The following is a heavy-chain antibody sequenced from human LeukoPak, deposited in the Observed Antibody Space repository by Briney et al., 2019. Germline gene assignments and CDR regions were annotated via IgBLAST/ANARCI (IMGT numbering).Heavy chain of an antibody. CDR1: GFTFDTYA. V-gene: IGHV3-23*01. Sequence: GGSLRLSCAASGFTFDTYAMSWVRQAPGKRLECVSTISDNGGSTYYADSVKGRFTISRDNSKNTLYLQMNSLRAEDTAIYYCAKTTSFDYWGQGTLVTVSS. D-gene: IGHD1-1*01. J-gene: IGHJ4*02. CDR3: AKTTSFDY. CDR2: ISDNGGST.